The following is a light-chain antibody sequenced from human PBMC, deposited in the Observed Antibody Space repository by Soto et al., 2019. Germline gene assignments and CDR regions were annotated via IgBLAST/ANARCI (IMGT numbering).Light chain of an antibody. CDR1: QSVRSN. J-gene: IGKJ4*01. Sequence: EIVMTQSPATLSVSPGERATLSCRASQSVRSNLAWYQQIPGQAPRLLMYGASTRATGIPARFSGSRSGKEFSLTISSLQPEEFAVYYCHQYNYWPLTFGGSTKVEIK. CDR3: HQYNYWPLT. V-gene: IGKV3-15*01. CDR2: GAS.